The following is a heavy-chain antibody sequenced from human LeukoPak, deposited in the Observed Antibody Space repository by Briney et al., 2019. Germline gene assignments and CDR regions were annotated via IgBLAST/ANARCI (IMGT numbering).Heavy chain of an antibody. V-gene: IGHV3-23*01. CDR1: GFSFDDYG. D-gene: IGHD2-21*02. Sequence: GGSLRLSCAASGFSFDDYGMSWVRQAPGKGLEWVSAISGSGGSTYYADSVKGRFTISRDNSKNTLYLQMNSLRAEDTAVYYCAKGLPYCGGDCLPDAFDIWGQGTMVTVSS. CDR2: ISGSGGST. J-gene: IGHJ3*02. CDR3: AKGLPYCGGDCLPDAFDI.